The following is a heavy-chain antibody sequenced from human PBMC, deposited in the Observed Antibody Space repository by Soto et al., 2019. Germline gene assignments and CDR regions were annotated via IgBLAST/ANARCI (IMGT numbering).Heavy chain of an antibody. CDR1: GASMSSYF. CDR3: ARRTVYGDLDY. V-gene: IGHV4-59*08. CDR2: ISYTGST. J-gene: IGHJ4*02. Sequence: SETLSLTCTVSGASMSSYFWTWIRQPPGKGLEWVASISYTGSTNYNPSLKSRVTISVDTSENQFSLRLSSLTAADSAMYYCARRTVYGDLDYWGQGTLVTLSS. D-gene: IGHD4-17*01.